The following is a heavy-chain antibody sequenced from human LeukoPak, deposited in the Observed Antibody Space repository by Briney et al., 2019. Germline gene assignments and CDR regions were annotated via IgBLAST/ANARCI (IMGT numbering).Heavy chain of an antibody. CDR2: ISSSSNYI. Sequence: AGYLRLSCAASGVTFSSYTMNWVHQAPGKGLEWVSSISSSSNYIYYADSVKGRFTISRDNAKNSLYLQMNSLRAEDMAVYYCARDARLPVFWGQGTLVTVSS. CDR3: ARDARLPVF. J-gene: IGHJ4*02. V-gene: IGHV3-21*01. CDR1: GVTFSSYT. D-gene: IGHD4-11*01.